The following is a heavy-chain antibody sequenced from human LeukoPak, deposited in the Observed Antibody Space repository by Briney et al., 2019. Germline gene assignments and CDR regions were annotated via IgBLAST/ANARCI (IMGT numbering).Heavy chain of an antibody. CDR1: GFTVSSNY. D-gene: IGHD6-13*01. Sequence: GGSLRLSCAASGFTVSSNYMSWVRQAPGKGLEWVSVSYTGGNTHYADSVKGRFTISRDNAKNTLYLQMDSLRAEDTAVYYCAGSPWQQPACIDYWGQGALVTVSS. J-gene: IGHJ4*02. CDR3: AGSPWQQPACIDY. V-gene: IGHV3-66*01. CDR2: SYTGGNT.